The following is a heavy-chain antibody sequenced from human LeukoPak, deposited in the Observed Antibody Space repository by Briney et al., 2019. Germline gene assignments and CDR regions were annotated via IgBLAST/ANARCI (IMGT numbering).Heavy chain of an antibody. J-gene: IGHJ4*02. CDR1: GFTFSSYA. D-gene: IGHD3-10*01. CDR3: ARDRPNMVRGVAGY. V-gene: IGHV3-23*01. Sequence: AGGSLRLSCAASGFTFSSYAMSWVRQAPGKGLEWVSAISGSGGSTYYADSVKGRFTISRDDAKNSLYLQMNSLRAEDTAVYYCARDRPNMVRGVAGYWGQGTLVTVSS. CDR2: ISGSGGST.